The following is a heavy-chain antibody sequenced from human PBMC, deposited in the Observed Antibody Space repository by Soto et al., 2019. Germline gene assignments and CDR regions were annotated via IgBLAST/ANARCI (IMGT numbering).Heavy chain of an antibody. D-gene: IGHD2-21*01. Sequence: GGSLRLSCAASGFTFSNYSMHWVRQAPGKGLEWGAVIWYDGNNKYYADSVKGRFTISRDNSNNTLYVQMTSLRAEDTAVYYCARGLHSLFDYWGQGTLVTVSS. CDR3: ARGLHSLFDY. J-gene: IGHJ4*02. CDR2: IWYDGNNK. V-gene: IGHV3-33*01. CDR1: GFTFSNYS.